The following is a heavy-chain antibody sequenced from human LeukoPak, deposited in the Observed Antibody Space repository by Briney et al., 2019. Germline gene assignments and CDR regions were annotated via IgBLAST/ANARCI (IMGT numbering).Heavy chain of an antibody. D-gene: IGHD3-10*01. V-gene: IGHV3-30*02. CDR3: ARDSHYYGSGTYDYFDY. CDR2: TRFDGKNK. Sequence: GGSLRLSCAASGFTFSRYGMHWVRQAPGKGLEWVSFTRFDGKNKYYADSVKGRFTISKDSSKNTLDLQMNSLRTEDTAVYYCARDSHYYGSGTYDYFDYWGQGTLVTVSS. J-gene: IGHJ4*02. CDR1: GFTFSRYG.